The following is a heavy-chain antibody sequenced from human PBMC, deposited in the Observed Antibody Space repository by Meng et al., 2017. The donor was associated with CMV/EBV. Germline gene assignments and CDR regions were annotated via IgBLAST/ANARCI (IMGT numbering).Heavy chain of an antibody. CDR3: ASLPNTAMVSWLDY. J-gene: IGHJ4*02. CDR2: IYYSGST. D-gene: IGHD5-18*01. Sequence: GSLRLSCTVSGGSISSSSYYWGWICQPPGKGLEWIGSIYYSGSTYYNPSLKSRVTISVDTSKNQFSLKLSSVTAADTAVYYCASLPNTAMVSWLDYWGQGTLVTVSS. V-gene: IGHV4-39*07. CDR1: GGSISSSSYY.